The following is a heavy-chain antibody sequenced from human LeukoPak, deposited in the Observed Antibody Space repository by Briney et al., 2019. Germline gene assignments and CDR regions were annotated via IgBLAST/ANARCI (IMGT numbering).Heavy chain of an antibody. J-gene: IGHJ6*03. D-gene: IGHD3-10*01. CDR1: GFTFSSYW. CDR2: IKQDGSEK. Sequence: GSLRLSCVASGFTFSSYWMSWVRQAPGKGLEWVANIKQDGSEKYYADSVKGRFTISRDNAENSLYLQMNSLRAEDTAVYYCARTGTRGAIRGYYMDVWGKGTTATISS. CDR3: ARTGTRGAIRGYYMDV. V-gene: IGHV3-7*01.